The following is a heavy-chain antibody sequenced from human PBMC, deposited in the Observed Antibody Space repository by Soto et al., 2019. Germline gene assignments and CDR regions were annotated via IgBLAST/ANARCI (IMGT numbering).Heavy chain of an antibody. CDR1: GFTFTRFS. Sequence: EVQLVESGGGLGKPGGSLRLSCAASGFTFTRFSMNWVRQAPGKGLEWVSSISSTTNYIYYGDSMKGRFTISRDNAKNSLYLEMNSPRAEDTAVYYCARESEDLPSNFDYWGQGTLVTVSS. J-gene: IGHJ4*02. CDR3: ARESEDLPSNFDY. CDR2: ISSTTNYI. V-gene: IGHV3-21*06.